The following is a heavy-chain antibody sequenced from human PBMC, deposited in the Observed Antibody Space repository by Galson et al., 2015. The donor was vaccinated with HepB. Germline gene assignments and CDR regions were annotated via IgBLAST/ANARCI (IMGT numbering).Heavy chain of an antibody. Sequence: SLRLSCAASGFTFSSYAMHWVRQAPGKGPEWVAFMSNDGSNTHFADSVKGRFTISRDNSKNTLYLQMNSLTAEDTALYYCAMTMTTVATTFDYWGHGTLVIVSS. V-gene: IGHV3-30*03. J-gene: IGHJ4*01. D-gene: IGHD4-23*01. CDR1: GFTFSSYA. CDR3: AMTMTTVATTFDY. CDR2: MSNDGSNT.